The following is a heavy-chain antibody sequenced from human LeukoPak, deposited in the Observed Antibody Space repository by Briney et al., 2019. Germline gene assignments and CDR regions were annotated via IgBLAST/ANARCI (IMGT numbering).Heavy chain of an antibody. CDR3: ARGVIGAAGRFDP. D-gene: IGHD6-13*01. CDR1: GGSLSSYY. J-gene: IGHJ5*02. CDR2: IYYSGST. V-gene: IGHV4-59*01. Sequence: SETLSLTCTVSGGSLSSYYWSWIRQPPGKGLEWIGYIYYSGSTNYNPSLKSRVTISVDTSNNQFSLKLSSVTAADTAVYYCARGVIGAAGRFDPWGQGTLVTVSS.